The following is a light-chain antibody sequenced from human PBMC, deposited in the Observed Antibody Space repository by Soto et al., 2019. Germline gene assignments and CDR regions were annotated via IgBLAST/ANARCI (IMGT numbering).Light chain of an antibody. CDR1: QAIRND. J-gene: IGKJ1*01. CDR2: TAS. CDR3: LHDYSYPRT. Sequence: AIQMTQYPSSLSASVGDRVIITCRSSQAIRNDLGWYQQKPGKAPKLLIYTASTLQSGVPSRFSGSGSGADFTLTIRSLQPEDSATYYCLHDYSYPRTFGQGTKVEIK. V-gene: IGKV1-6*01.